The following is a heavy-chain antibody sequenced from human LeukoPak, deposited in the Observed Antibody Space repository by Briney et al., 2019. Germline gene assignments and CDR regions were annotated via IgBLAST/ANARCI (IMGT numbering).Heavy chain of an antibody. CDR1: GGSISSGSYY. J-gene: IGHJ4*02. CDR2: IYTSGST. D-gene: IGHD6-13*01. Sequence: PSQTLSLTCTVSGGSISSGSYYWSWIRQPAGKGLEWIGRIYTSGSTSYNPSLKSRVTISVDTSKNQFSLKLSSVTAADTAVYYCARRGSAAGTGFDYWGQGTLVTVSS. CDR3: ARRGSAAGTGFDY. V-gene: IGHV4-61*02.